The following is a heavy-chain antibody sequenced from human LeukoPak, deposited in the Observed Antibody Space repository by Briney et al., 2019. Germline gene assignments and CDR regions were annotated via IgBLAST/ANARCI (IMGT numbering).Heavy chain of an antibody. J-gene: IGHJ4*02. CDR3: ARDDGTYSGIFDY. V-gene: IGHV4-39*07. CDR2: IHYSGST. D-gene: IGHD4-23*01. Sequence: PGGSLRLSCAASGFTFSSYAMSWVRQPPGKGLEWIGSIHYSGSTYYNPSLKSRVTISVDTSKNQFSLKLSSVTAADTAVYYCARDDGTYSGIFDYWGQGTLVTVSS. CDR1: GFTFSSYA.